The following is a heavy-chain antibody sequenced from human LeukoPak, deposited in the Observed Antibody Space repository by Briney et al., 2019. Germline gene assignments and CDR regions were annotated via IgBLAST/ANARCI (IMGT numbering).Heavy chain of an antibody. CDR1: GYTFTGYY. V-gene: IGHV1-2*02. J-gene: IGHJ1*01. D-gene: IGHD3-22*01. CDR3: ARDGVGCYDSSGYYYFQH. CDR2: INPNSGGT. Sequence: ASVKVSCKASGYTFTGYYMHWVRQAPGQGLEWMGWINPNSGGTNYARKFQGRVTMTRDTSISTAYMELSRLRSDDTAVYYCARDGVGCYDSSGYYYFQHWGQGTLVTVSS.